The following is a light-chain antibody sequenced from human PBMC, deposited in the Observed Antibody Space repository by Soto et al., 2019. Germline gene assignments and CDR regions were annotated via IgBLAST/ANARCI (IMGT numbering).Light chain of an antibody. CDR3: AAWDDSLNGWV. J-gene: IGLJ3*02. CDR1: SSNIGSNT. V-gene: IGLV1-44*01. Sequence: QSVLTQPPSASGTPGQRVTISCSGSSSNIGSNTVNWYQHLPGTAPKLLINTNNQRPSGVPDRFSGSKSGSSASLAISGLQSGDEADYYCAAWDDSLNGWVFGGGTKLTVL. CDR2: TNN.